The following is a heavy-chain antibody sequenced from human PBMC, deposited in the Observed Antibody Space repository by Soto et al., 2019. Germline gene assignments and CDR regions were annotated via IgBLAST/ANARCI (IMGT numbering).Heavy chain of an antibody. V-gene: IGHV3-11*01. CDR3: ARQGARFWSGYYSPNWFDP. CDR2: ISSSGSTI. D-gene: IGHD3-3*01. J-gene: IGHJ5*02. Sequence: LRLSCAASGFTFSDYYMSWIRQAPGKGLEWVSYISSSGSTIYYADTVKGRFTISRDNAKNSLYLQMNSLRAEDMAVYYCARQGARFWSGYYSPNWFDPWRQGPLVTVSS. CDR1: GFTFSDYY.